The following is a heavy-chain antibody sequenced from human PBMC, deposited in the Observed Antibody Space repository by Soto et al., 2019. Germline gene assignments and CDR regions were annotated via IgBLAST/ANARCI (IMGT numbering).Heavy chain of an antibody. J-gene: IGHJ6*02. Sequence: SATLSLTCAVYGGSFSGYYWSWIRQPPGKGLEWIGEINHSGSTNYNPSLKSRVTISVDTSKNQFSLKLSSVTAADTAVYYCARDRTSLRYYYGMDVWGQGTTVTVSS. D-gene: IGHD1-7*01. V-gene: IGHV4-34*01. CDR2: INHSGST. CDR3: ARDRTSLRYYYGMDV. CDR1: GGSFSGYY.